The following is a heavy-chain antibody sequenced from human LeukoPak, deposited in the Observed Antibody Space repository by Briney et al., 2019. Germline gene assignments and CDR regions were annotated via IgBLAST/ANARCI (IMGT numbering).Heavy chain of an antibody. J-gene: IGHJ4*02. Sequence: GESLKISCKGSGYSFTSYWISWVRQMPGKGLEWMGRIDPSDSYTNYSPSFQGHVTISADKSISTAYLQWSGLKTSDTAMYYCAFGYCSSTSCYVFDYWGQGTLVTVSS. V-gene: IGHV5-10-1*01. CDR2: IDPSDSYT. CDR1: GYSFTSYW. CDR3: AFGYCSSTSCYVFDY. D-gene: IGHD2-2*03.